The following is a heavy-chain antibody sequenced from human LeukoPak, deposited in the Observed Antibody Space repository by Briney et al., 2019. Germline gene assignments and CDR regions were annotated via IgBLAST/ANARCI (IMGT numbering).Heavy chain of an antibody. Sequence: SETLSLTCVISGYSHKSGDYWGWIRQVPGKGLEWVAAFYGSSSPAYSPLLRGRVTMSLDTAKKHFSLTLSSVTAADTAVYYCARAYNWNYGFSFQYNWFDTWGPGTLVTVSS. V-gene: IGHV4-38-2*01. CDR2: FYGSSSP. D-gene: IGHD1-7*01. CDR3: ARAYNWNYGFSFQYNWFDT. J-gene: IGHJ5*02. CDR1: GYSHKSGDY.